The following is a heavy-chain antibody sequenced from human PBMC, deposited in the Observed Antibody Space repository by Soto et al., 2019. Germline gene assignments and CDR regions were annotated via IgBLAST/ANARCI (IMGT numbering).Heavy chain of an antibody. J-gene: IGHJ5*02. CDR2: IIPILETP. Sequence: QVQLVQSGAEVKKPGASVKVSCKASGGTFSTYTINWVRQAPGQGPEWMGGIIPILETPNYAQKFQGRVNITADESTTTAHMELSSLRSEDTAIYYCARERGGSFSSWGQGTLVTVSS. CDR1: GGTFSTYT. V-gene: IGHV1-69*16. CDR3: ARERGGSFSS. D-gene: IGHD1-26*01.